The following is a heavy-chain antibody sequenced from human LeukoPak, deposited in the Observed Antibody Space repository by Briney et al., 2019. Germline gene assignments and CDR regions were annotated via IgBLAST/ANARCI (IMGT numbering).Heavy chain of an antibody. D-gene: IGHD1-26*01. Sequence: PSETLSLTCTVPGGSISSYYWSWIRQPPGKGLEWIGYIYYSGSTNYNPSLKSRVTISVDTSKNQFSLKLSSVTAADTAVYYCARGGSVGATTLDYWGQGTLVTVSS. CDR2: IYYSGST. CDR1: GGSISSYY. V-gene: IGHV4-59*01. CDR3: ARGGSVGATTLDY. J-gene: IGHJ4*02.